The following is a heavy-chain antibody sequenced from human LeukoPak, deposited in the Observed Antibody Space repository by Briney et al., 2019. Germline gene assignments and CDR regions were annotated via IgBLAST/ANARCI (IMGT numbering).Heavy chain of an antibody. CDR3: ARERTLDY. J-gene: IGHJ4*02. Sequence: GGSLRLSCSASGFTFRSYWMSWVRQAPGKGLEWVANIKQDGSEKYYVDSVKGRFTISRDNANNSLYLQMNSLRAEDTAVYYCARERTLDYWGQGTLVTVSS. V-gene: IGHV3-7*01. CDR2: IKQDGSEK. CDR1: GFTFRSYW.